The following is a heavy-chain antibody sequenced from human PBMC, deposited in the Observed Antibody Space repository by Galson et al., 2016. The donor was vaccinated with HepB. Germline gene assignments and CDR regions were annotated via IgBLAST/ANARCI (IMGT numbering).Heavy chain of an antibody. CDR3: ARGAGGYFDN. CDR2: ISAYNGDT. Sequence: SVKVSCKASGYTFTNYGLSWVRQAPGQGLEYMGWISAYNGDTNYAQNLQGRVTMTTDTSTSTAYMELRSLRADETAVYYCARGAGGYFDNWGQGTLVTVSA. CDR1: GYTFTNYG. D-gene: IGHD3-10*01. J-gene: IGHJ4*02. V-gene: IGHV1-18*01.